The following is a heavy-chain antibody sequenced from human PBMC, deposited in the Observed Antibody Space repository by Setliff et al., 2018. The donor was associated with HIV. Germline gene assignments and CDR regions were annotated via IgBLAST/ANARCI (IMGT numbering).Heavy chain of an antibody. Sequence: PGGSLRLSCAASGFTFSSYAMSWVRQAPGKGLEWVSAISGSGGSTYYADSGKGRFTISRDNSKNTLYLQMNSLRAEDTAVYYCATGCGGDLPYYYYYMDVGGKGTTGTVSS. V-gene: IGHV3-23*01. CDR3: ATGCGGDLPYYYYYMDV. J-gene: IGHJ6*03. D-gene: IGHD2-21*02. CDR2: ISGSGGST. CDR1: GFTFSSYA.